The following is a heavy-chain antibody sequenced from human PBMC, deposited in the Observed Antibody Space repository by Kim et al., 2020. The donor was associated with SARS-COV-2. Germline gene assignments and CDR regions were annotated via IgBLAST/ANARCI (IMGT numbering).Heavy chain of an antibody. CDR3: ARHGDYYYYMDV. CDR1: GDSISSSSRY. D-gene: IGHD3-16*01. CDR2: KYSGST. Sequence: SETLSLTCAVSGDSISSSSRYWGWFRRPPGKGLEWIASKYSGSTHYNPSLKSRVTISVDTSKNQFSLQLGSVTAADTAIYYCARHGDYYYYMDVWGKGTTVTVSS. V-gene: IGHV4-39*01. J-gene: IGHJ6*03.